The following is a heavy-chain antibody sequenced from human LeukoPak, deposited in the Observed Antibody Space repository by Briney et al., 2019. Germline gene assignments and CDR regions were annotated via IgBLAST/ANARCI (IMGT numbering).Heavy chain of an antibody. D-gene: IGHD2-21*01. J-gene: IGHJ4*02. Sequence: TGGSLGLSCAASGFTFSSYWMSWVRQAPGKGLEWVANIKQDGSEKYYVDSVKGRFTISRDNAKNSLYLQMNSLRAEDTAVYYCARDGVSDRAYFDYWGQGTLVTVSS. V-gene: IGHV3-7*01. CDR1: GFTFSSYW. CDR2: IKQDGSEK. CDR3: ARDGVSDRAYFDY.